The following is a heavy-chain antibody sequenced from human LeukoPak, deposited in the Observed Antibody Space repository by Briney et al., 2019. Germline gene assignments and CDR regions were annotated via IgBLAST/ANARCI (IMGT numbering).Heavy chain of an antibody. CDR1: GFTFGKYT. Sequence: GGSLRLSCSTSGFTFGKYTMTWVRQAPGNGLEWVSSIGGGDDITFYADSVRGRFRISRDDSKNTVFLQISSLRVEDTARYYCGKGGETESIGTIWYGPFDHWGQGTQVTVSS. V-gene: IGHV3-23*01. D-gene: IGHD2-2*01. CDR3: GKGGETESIGTIWYGPFDH. J-gene: IGHJ4*02. CDR2: IGGGDDIT.